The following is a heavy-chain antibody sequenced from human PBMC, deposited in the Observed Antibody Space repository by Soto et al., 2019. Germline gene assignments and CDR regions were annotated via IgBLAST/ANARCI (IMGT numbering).Heavy chain of an antibody. CDR1: GYTFTNYW. Sequence: SLKISCQASGYTFTNYWIAWVRHMPGRGLEWMGLIFPRDSDTIYCADSVKGRFTISRDNAKNSLYLQMNSLRAEDTAVYYCARVEQLDPPGYWGQGTLVTVSS. CDR2: PRDSDTI. CDR3: ARVEQLDPPGY. V-gene: IGHV3-48*04. D-gene: IGHD6-13*01. J-gene: IGHJ4*02.